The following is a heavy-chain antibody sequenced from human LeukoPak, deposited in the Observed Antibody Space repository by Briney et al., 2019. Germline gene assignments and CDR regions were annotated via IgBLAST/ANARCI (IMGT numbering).Heavy chain of an antibody. Sequence: SETLSLTCAVSGGSISSGGYSWSWIRQPPGKGLEWIGYIYHSGSTYYNLSLKSRVTISEDRSKNQFSLKLSSVTAADTAVYYCARAMDYYDSAFRFDIWGQGTMVTVSS. CDR2: IYHSGST. D-gene: IGHD3-22*01. J-gene: IGHJ3*02. CDR3: ARAMDYYDSAFRFDI. V-gene: IGHV4-30-2*01. CDR1: GGSISSGGYS.